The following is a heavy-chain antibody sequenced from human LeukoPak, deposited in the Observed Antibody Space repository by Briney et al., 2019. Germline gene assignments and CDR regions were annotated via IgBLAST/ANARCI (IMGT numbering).Heavy chain of an antibody. CDR3: ARDNWNYVDDYYYGMDV. CDR2: INHSGST. V-gene: IGHV4-34*01. D-gene: IGHD1-7*01. J-gene: IGHJ6*02. CDR1: GGSFSGYY. Sequence: PSETLSLTCAVYGGSFSGYYWSWIRQPPGKGLEWIGEINHSGSTNYNPSLKSRVTISVDTSKNQFSLKLSSVTPEDTAVYYCARDNWNYVDDYYYGMDVWGQGTTVTVSS.